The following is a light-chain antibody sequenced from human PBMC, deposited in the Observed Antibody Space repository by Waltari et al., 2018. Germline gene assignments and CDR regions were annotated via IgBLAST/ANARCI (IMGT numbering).Light chain of an antibody. CDR3: QQYNSYSLLS. Sequence: DIQMTQSPSSLSASVRDRFTITCRASQSISNWLAWYQQKPGKAPKLLIYKASTLESGVPSRFSGRGSGTEFTLTISSLQPDDFATYYCQQYNSYSLLSFGGGTKVEIK. CDR1: QSISNW. J-gene: IGKJ4*01. CDR2: KAS. V-gene: IGKV1-5*03.